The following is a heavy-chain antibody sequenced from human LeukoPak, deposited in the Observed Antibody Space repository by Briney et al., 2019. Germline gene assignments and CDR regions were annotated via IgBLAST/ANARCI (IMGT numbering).Heavy chain of an antibody. CDR3: AITSIAARTPVDY. Sequence: GGSPRLSCAASGFTFSSYEMNWVRQAPGKGLEWVSYISSSGSTIYYADSVKGRFTISRDNAKNSLYLQMNSLRAEDTAVYYCAITSIAARTPVDYWGQGTLVTVSS. CDR1: GFTFSSYE. J-gene: IGHJ4*02. CDR2: ISSSGSTI. V-gene: IGHV3-48*03. D-gene: IGHD6-6*01.